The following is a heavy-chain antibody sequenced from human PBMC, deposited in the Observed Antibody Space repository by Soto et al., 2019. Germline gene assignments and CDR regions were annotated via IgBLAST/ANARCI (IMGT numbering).Heavy chain of an antibody. CDR2: IYWDDDK. CDR1: GFSLSTSGVG. J-gene: IGHJ5*02. CDR3: AHRLSEYSSSWYDWFDP. Sequence: QITLKESGPTLVKPTQTLTLTCTFSGFSLSTSGVGVGWIRQPPGKALEWLALIYWDDDKRYSPSLKSRLTITKXXSXNXXVLTMTNMDPVDTATYYGAHRLSEYSSSWYDWFDPWGQGTLVTVSS. D-gene: IGHD6-13*01. V-gene: IGHV2-5*02.